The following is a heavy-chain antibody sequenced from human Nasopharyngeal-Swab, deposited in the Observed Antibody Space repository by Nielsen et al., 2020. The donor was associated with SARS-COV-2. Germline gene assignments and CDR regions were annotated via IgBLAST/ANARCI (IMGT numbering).Heavy chain of an antibody. Sequence: SVKVSCKASGGTFSSYAISWVRQVPGQGLEWMGGIIPIFGTANYAQKFQGRVTITADESTSTAYMELSSLRSEDTAVYYCAVGATGYYYMDVWGKGTTVTVSS. J-gene: IGHJ6*03. D-gene: IGHD1-26*01. V-gene: IGHV1-69*13. CDR1: GGTFSSYA. CDR2: IIPIFGTA. CDR3: AVGATGYYYMDV.